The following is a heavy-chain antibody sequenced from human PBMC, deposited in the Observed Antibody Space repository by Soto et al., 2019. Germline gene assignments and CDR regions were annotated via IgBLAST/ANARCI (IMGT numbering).Heavy chain of an antibody. CDR1: GFSFSSSW. D-gene: IGHD4-4*01. CDR2: INTDGTST. V-gene: IGHV3-74*01. CDR3: ARAVTQYFDS. Sequence: PGGSLRLSCAASGFSFSSSWMHWVRQAPGMGLVWVSRINTDGTSTSYADSVKGRFTISRDNAKNTVYLQMNSLRAEDTAVYYCARAVTQYFDSWGQGSLVTVSS. J-gene: IGHJ4*02.